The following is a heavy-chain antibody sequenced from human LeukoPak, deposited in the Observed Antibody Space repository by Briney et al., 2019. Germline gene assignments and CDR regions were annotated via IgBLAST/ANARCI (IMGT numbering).Heavy chain of an antibody. D-gene: IGHD3-3*01. V-gene: IGHV3-23*01. Sequence: PGGSLRLSCAASGFTFSSNAMNWVRLAPGKGLEWVSGISGSGAPTYYADSVKGRFTISRDNSKNTLYLQMNSLRAEDAAVYYCAKAEAFGVVITTPFDYWGQGTLVTVSS. J-gene: IGHJ4*02. CDR2: ISGSGAPT. CDR3: AKAEAFGVVITTPFDY. CDR1: GFTFSSNA.